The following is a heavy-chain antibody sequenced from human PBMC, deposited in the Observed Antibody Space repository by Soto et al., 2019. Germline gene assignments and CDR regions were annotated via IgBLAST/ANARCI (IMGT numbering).Heavy chain of an antibody. J-gene: IGHJ6*02. V-gene: IGHV3-30-3*01. CDR3: AGPSGITMIYPKYGMDV. CDR1: GFTFSSYA. Sequence: LGGSLRRSCAASGFTFSSYAMHWVRQAPGKGLEWVAVISYDGSNKYYADSVKGRFTISRDNSKNTLYLQMNSLRAEDTAVYYCAGPSGITMIYPKYGMDVWGQGTTVTVSS. CDR2: ISYDGSNK. D-gene: IGHD3-22*01.